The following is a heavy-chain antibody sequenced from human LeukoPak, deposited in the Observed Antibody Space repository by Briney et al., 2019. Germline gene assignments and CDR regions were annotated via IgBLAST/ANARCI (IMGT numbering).Heavy chain of an antibody. J-gene: IGHJ4*02. CDR3: VREDRPDY. Sequence: GGSLRLLCVGSGFTFRLFSLTWVRQAPGKGLEYLASISGSSSLIYYADSVKGRFTISRDNAMNSVYLQMNALRVDDTAVYFCVREDRPDYWGQGTLVTVSS. V-gene: IGHV3-21*06. CDR1: GFTFRLFS. D-gene: IGHD3-22*01. CDR2: ISGSSSLI.